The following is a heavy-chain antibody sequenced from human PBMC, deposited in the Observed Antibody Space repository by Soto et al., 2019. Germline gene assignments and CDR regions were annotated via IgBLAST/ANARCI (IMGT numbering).Heavy chain of an antibody. CDR3: ARAGGTTPTAIPYYFDY. CDR1: GFTFSSYA. Sequence: QVQLVESVGGVVQPGRSLRLSCAASGFTFSSYAMHWVRQAPGKGLEWVAVISYDGSNKYYADSVKGRFTISRDNSKNTLYLQMNSLRAEDTAVYYCARAGGTTPTAIPYYFDYRGQGTLVTVSS. V-gene: IGHV3-30-3*01. CDR2: ISYDGSNK. J-gene: IGHJ4*02. D-gene: IGHD2-21*02.